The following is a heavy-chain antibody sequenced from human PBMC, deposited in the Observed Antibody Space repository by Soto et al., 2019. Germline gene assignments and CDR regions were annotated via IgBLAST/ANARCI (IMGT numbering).Heavy chain of an antibody. J-gene: IGHJ4*02. Sequence: GASVKVSCKASGYIFTSYDINWVRQAPGQGLEWMGWMNPDSGNTGYALKFQGRVTMTRDTSINTDYMELSSLTSEDTAVYYCARVHMGAHYFDSWGQGPLVTVSS. CDR2: MNPDSGNT. CDR3: ARVHMGAHYFDS. V-gene: IGHV1-8*01. D-gene: IGHD3-16*01. CDR1: GYIFTSYD.